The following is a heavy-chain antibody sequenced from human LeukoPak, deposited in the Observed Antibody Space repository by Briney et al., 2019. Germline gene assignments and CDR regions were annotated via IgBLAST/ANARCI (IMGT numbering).Heavy chain of an antibody. CDR1: GYTFTSYG. J-gene: IGHJ4*02. CDR2: ISAYNGNT. CDR3: ARDNEQLLGN. Sequence: ASVKVSCKASGYTFTSYGISSVRQAPGQGLEWMGWISAYNGNTNYAQKLQGRVTMTTDTSTSTAYMELRSLRSDDTVVYCCARDNEQLLGNWGQGHLVMVTS. V-gene: IGHV1-18*01. D-gene: IGHD6-13*01.